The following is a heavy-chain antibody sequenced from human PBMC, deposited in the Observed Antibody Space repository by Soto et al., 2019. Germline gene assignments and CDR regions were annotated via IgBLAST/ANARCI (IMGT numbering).Heavy chain of an antibody. J-gene: IGHJ4*02. CDR2: ISYDGSNK. CDR3: ARDPVLRYFDWLLSHYFDY. D-gene: IGHD3-9*01. CDR1: GFTFSSYA. V-gene: IGHV3-30-3*01. Sequence: PGGSLRLSCAASGFTFSSYAMHWVRQAPGKGLEWVAVISYDGSNKYYADSVKGRFTISRDNSKNTLYLQMNSLRAEDTAVYYCARDPVLRYFDWLLSHYFDYWGQGTLVTVSS.